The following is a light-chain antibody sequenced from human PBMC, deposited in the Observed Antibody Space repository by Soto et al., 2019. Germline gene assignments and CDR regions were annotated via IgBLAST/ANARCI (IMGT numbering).Light chain of an antibody. CDR1: QSISSY. V-gene: IGKV1-39*01. Sequence: DIQMTQSPSSLSASVGDRVTITCRASQSISSYLNWYQQKPGKAPKLLIYAASSLQSGVPSRFSGSGYGTHFTLTISSLQPEDFVTNCCQQSYSTPVTFGQGTKLEIK. CDR2: AAS. CDR3: QQSYSTPVT. J-gene: IGKJ2*01.